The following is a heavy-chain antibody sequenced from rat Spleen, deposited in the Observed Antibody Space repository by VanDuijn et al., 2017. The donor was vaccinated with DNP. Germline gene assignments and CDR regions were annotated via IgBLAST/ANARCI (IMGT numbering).Heavy chain of an antibody. CDR1: GFNFNDYW. Sequence: EVQLVESGGDLVQPGRSLKLSCVASGFNFNDYWMGWVRQAPTKGLEWVAYISYDGGNTYYGDSVKGRFTISRDNAKSTLYLQMDSLRSEETATYYCAKAGGYSPWYFDYWGQGVMVTVSS. V-gene: IGHV5-20*01. CDR2: ISYDGGNT. CDR3: AKAGGYSPWYFDY. D-gene: IGHD1-11*01. J-gene: IGHJ2*01.